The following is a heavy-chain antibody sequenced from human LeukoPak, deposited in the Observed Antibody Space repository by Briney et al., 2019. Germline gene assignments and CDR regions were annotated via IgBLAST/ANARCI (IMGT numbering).Heavy chain of an antibody. D-gene: IGHD6-13*01. CDR1: GGSFSGYY. V-gene: IGHV4-34*01. J-gene: IGHJ4*02. CDR2: INHSGST. CDR3: ARGRGSSWYFPFDY. Sequence: PSETLSLTCAVYGGSFSGYYWSWLRQPPGKGLEGIGEINHSGSTNYNPSLTSRVTISVDTSKNQFSLKLSSVTAADTAVYYCARGRGSSWYFPFDYWGQGTLVTVSS.